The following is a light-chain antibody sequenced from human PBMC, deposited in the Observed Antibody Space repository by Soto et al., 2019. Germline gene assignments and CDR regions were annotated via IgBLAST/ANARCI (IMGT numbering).Light chain of an antibody. CDR2: GVN. J-gene: IGLJ2*01. CDR1: SSDVGGYNY. Sequence: QSALTQPASVSGSPGQSITISCTGTSSDVGGYNYVSWYLQHPGKAPKLMIYGVNNRPSGVSNRFSGSKSGNTASLTISGLQAEDEADYYCSSYTSSSTVVFGGGTKLTVL. V-gene: IGLV2-14*01. CDR3: SSYTSSSTVV.